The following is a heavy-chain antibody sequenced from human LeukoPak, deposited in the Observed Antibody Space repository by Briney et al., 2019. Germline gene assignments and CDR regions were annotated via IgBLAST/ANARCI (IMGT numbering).Heavy chain of an antibody. CDR2: ISGSGGST. CDR3: AKFPDYGDSHYLDY. J-gene: IGHJ4*02. V-gene: IGHV3-23*01. CDR1: GFTFSSYA. Sequence: GGSLRLSCAASGFTFSSYAMSWVRQAPGKGLEWVSAISGSGGSTYYADSVKGRFTISRDNSKNTLYLQMNSLRAEDTAVYYCAKFPDYGDSHYLDYWGQGTLVTVSS. D-gene: IGHD4-17*01.